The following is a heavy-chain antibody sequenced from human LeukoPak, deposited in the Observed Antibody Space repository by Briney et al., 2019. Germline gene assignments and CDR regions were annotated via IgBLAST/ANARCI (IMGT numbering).Heavy chain of an antibody. V-gene: IGHV3-30*01. J-gene: IGHJ4*02. CDR3: AREGDRHLTFDY. CDR1: GSTFSGHL. Sequence: GGSLRLSCAASGSTFSGHLLHWVRQAPGKGLEWGAGTAYEGGEKYYADSVSGRFHLSRDTSDNPVYLQMNGLRLEDTAVYFCAREGDRHLTFDYWGRGTLVTVSS. D-gene: IGHD3-16*01. CDR2: TAYEGGEK.